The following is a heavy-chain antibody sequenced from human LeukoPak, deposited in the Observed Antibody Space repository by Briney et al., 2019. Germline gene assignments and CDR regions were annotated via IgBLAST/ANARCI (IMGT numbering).Heavy chain of an antibody. D-gene: IGHD3-22*01. CDR1: GFTISPYS. Sequence: GGSLSLSCATSGFTISPYSMSWVRQAPGKGLEWVACISSSGSHTYYADSVKGRFIISRDNAKNSMSLHINSRRVEDTAMYFCARGEVDYYDSSGSDAFYIWGQGTRVTVSS. CDR3: ARGEVDYYDSSGSDAFYI. J-gene: IGHJ3*02. V-gene: IGHV3-21*06. CDR2: ISSSGSHT.